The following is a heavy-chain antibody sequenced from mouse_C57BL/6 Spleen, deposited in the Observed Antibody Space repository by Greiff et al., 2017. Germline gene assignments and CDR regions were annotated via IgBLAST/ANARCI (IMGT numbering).Heavy chain of an antibody. V-gene: IGHV5-6*02. CDR3: ARLHYYGSSPYYFDY. D-gene: IGHD1-1*01. Sequence: EVKLVESGGDLVKPGGSLKLSRAASGFTFSSYGMSWVRQTPDKRLEWVATISSGGSYTYYPDSVKGRFTISRDNAKNTLYLQMSSLKSEDTAMYYCARLHYYGSSPYYFDYWGQGTTLTVSS. J-gene: IGHJ2*01. CDR2: ISSGGSYT. CDR1: GFTFSSYG.